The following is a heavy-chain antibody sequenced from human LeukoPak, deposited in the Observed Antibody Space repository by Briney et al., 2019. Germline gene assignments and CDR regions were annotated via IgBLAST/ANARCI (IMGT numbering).Heavy chain of an antibody. V-gene: IGHV6-1*01. CDR2: TYYRSKWYN. J-gene: IGHJ5*02. CDR3: ARDAAAGSIFTNWFDP. CDR1: GDSVSSNSAA. D-gene: IGHD6-13*01. Sequence: SPTLSLTFAISGDSVSSNSAAWNWIRQSPSRGLEWLGRTYYRSKWYNDYAVSVKSRITINPDTSKNQFSLQLNSVTPEDTAVYYCARDAAAGSIFTNWFDPWGQGTLVTVSS.